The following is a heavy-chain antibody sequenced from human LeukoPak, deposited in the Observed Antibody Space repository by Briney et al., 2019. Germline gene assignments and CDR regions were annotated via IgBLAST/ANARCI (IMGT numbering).Heavy chain of an antibody. CDR3: ARVRTVTTLNYYYMDV. D-gene: IGHD4-17*01. Sequence: PSETLSLTCTVSGGSVSDYYWSWIRQSPGKGLEWIGYIYYTGTSYNPSLKSRVTISVDTSKNQFSLKLSSVTAADTAVYYCARVRTVTTLNYYYMDVWGKGTTVTVSS. CDR2: IYYTGT. CDR1: GGSVSDYY. V-gene: IGHV4-59*02. J-gene: IGHJ6*03.